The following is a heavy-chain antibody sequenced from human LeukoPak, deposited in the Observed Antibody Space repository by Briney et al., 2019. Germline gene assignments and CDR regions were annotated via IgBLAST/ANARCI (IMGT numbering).Heavy chain of an antibody. D-gene: IGHD6-19*01. CDR2: ISGSGGST. Sequence: GGSLRLSCAASGFTFSSYAMSWARQAPGKGLEWVSAISGSGGSTYYADSVKGRFTISRDNSENTVYLQMNSLRADDTAVYYCAKTTAGYSSGRYPGWPVDYWGQGTLVTVSS. CDR3: AKTTAGYSSGRYPGWPVDY. J-gene: IGHJ4*02. CDR1: GFTFSSYA. V-gene: IGHV3-23*01.